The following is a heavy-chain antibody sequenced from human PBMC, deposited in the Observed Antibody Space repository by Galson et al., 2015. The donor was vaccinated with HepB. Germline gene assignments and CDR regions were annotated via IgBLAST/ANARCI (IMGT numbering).Heavy chain of an antibody. Sequence: SVKVSCKASGYTFTNYAMHWVRQAPGQRLEWMGWINAGNGNTKYSQKFQGRVTITRDTSASTAYMELSSLRSEDTAVYYCARVVPAAIFDYWGQGTLVTVSS. J-gene: IGHJ4*02. D-gene: IGHD2-2*01. CDR3: ARVVPAAIFDY. V-gene: IGHV1-3*01. CDR1: GYTFTNYA. CDR2: INAGNGNT.